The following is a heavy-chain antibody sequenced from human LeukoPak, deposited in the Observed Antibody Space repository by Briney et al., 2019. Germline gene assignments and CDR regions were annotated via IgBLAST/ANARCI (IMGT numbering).Heavy chain of an antibody. D-gene: IGHD3-3*01. J-gene: IGHJ4*02. CDR1: GFTFSSYG. Sequence: SGGALRLSCAASGFTFSSYGMHWVRQAPGKGLEWVAFIRYDGSNKYYADSVKGRVTISRDNSKNTLYLQMNSLRAEDTAVYYCAKGLTIPFNYFDYWGQGTLVTVSS. CDR2: IRYDGSNK. V-gene: IGHV3-30*02. CDR3: AKGLTIPFNYFDY.